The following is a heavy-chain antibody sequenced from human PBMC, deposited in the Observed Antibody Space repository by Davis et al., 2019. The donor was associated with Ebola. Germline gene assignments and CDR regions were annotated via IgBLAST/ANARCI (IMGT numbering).Heavy chain of an antibody. V-gene: IGHV3-7*01. Sequence: GESLKISCAASGFTFSGFWMSWVRQAPGKGLEWVANIKQDGSEKYYVNSVKGRFIISRDNAKNSLYLQMNSLRAEDTAVYYCARGNRYCSGDTCANWLDPWGQGTLVTVSS. J-gene: IGHJ5*02. CDR1: GFTFSGFW. CDR2: IKQDGSEK. D-gene: IGHD2-15*01. CDR3: ARGNRYCSGDTCANWLDP.